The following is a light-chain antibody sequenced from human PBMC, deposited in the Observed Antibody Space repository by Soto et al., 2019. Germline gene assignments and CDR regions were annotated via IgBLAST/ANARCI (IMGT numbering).Light chain of an antibody. V-gene: IGKV1-9*01. Sequence: DIQLTQSPSFLSASVGDRVTITCRASQGISSSLAWYQQKSGKAPNFLIYAASTLQTGVPSRFSGSGSGTEFTLTVSSLQPEDFATYYCQQLHTYPFTFGPGTKVDIK. CDR1: QGISSS. CDR2: AAS. CDR3: QQLHTYPFT. J-gene: IGKJ3*01.